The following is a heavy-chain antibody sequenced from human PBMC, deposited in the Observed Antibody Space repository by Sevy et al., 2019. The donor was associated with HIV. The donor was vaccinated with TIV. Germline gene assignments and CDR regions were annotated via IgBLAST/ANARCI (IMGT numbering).Heavy chain of an antibody. Sequence: GGSLRLSCAASGFMFDDYAMHWVRQAPGKGLEWVSVVSWDGSSTYYADSVKGRFTISRDNSKSSLYLQMNSLRAEDTALYYCAMSRGRGLYYYDTSGYLPSSWGQGTLVTVSS. V-gene: IGHV3-43D*03. D-gene: IGHD3-22*01. CDR1: GFMFDDYA. CDR3: AMSRGRGLYYYDTSGYLPSS. CDR2: VSWDGSST. J-gene: IGHJ5*02.